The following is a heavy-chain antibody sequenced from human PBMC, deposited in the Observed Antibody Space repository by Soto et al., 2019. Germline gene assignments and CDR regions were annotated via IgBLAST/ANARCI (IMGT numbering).Heavy chain of an antibody. J-gene: IGHJ6*02. CDR3: ARGVAVHYGMDV. CDR1: GFIFSSYA. CDR2: ISYDGSNK. Sequence: QVQVVESGGGVVQPGRSLRLSCAASGFIFSSYAMHWVRQGPGKGLEWVAAISYDGSNKYYADSVKGRFTISRDYLQMSSLRVEDTAVYYCARGVAVHYGMDVWGQGTTVTVSS. D-gene: IGHD3-10*01. V-gene: IGHV3-30-3*01.